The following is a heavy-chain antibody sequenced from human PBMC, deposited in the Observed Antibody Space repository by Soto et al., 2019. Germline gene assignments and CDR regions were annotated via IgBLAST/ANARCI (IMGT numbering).Heavy chain of an antibody. D-gene: IGHD3-10*01. V-gene: IGHV3-30-3*01. J-gene: IGHJ4*02. CDR1: GFNFRSYA. CDR3: ARDGRTGTTLPHGGLDQ. CDR2: ISYDGSNK. Sequence: QVQLMESGGGVVQPGRSLRLSCAASGFNFRSYAIHWVRQAPGKGLEGVAIISYDGSNKFYTDSVKGRFTISRDNSNNTLHLQMNRLRSEDTAVYYCARDGRTGTTLPHGGLDQWGQGTLVTVSS.